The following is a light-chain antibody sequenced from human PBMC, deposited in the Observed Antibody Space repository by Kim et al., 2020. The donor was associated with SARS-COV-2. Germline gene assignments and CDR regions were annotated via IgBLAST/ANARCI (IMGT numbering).Light chain of an antibody. J-gene: IGKJ1*01. CDR2: DAS. V-gene: IGKV1-5*01. CDR1: QSISSW. CDR3: QQYNSYRT. Sequence: GDRVTSACRARQSISSWLAWYQQKPGKAPKLLIYDASSLESGVPSRFSGSGSGTEFTLTISSLQPDDFATYYCQQYNSYRTFGQGTKVDIK.